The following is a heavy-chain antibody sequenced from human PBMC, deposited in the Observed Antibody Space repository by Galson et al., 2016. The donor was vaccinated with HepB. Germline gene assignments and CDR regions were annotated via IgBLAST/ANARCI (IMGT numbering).Heavy chain of an antibody. V-gene: IGHV4-34*01. D-gene: IGHD6-13*01. CDR1: GGSFSGYY. CDR3: ARYLSRYSSSWFLVPGRNYFDY. J-gene: IGHJ4*02. Sequence: ETLSLTCAVYGGSFSGYYWSWIRQPPGMGLEWIGGINHSGITNYNQSLKSRVTISVDTSKNQFSLELSSVTAADTALYYCARYLSRYSSSWFLVPGRNYFDYWGQGTLVTVSS. CDR2: INHSGIT.